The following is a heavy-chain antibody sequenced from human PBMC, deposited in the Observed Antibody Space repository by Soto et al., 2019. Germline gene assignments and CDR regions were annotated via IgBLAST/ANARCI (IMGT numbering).Heavy chain of an antibody. Sequence: QVLLVQSGPEVKNPGASLNISCKTSGYTLFGYDMSWVRQAPGQGLEWMGGISGYSGDTQYAQKFKGRVTLTRDISTSTVYMELRSLTSDDVATYYCSRHRGPTTAENWFDPWGQGTLVIVS. CDR1: GYTLFGYD. V-gene: IGHV1-18*03. CDR3: SRHRGPTTAENWFDP. D-gene: IGHD6-13*01. J-gene: IGHJ5*02. CDR2: ISGYSGDT.